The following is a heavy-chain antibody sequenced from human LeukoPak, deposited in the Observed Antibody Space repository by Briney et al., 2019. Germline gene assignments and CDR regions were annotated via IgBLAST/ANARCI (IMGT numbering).Heavy chain of an antibody. Sequence: GGSLRLSCAASGFTFSSYAMHWVRQAPGEGLEWVSYISSSSSTIYYADSVKGRFTISRDNAKNSLYLQMNSLRDEDTAVYYCAREGGRITIFGVVIRPDFDYWGQGTLVTVSS. CDR1: GFTFSSYA. V-gene: IGHV3-48*02. CDR2: ISSSSSTI. J-gene: IGHJ4*02. D-gene: IGHD3-3*01. CDR3: AREGGRITIFGVVIRPDFDY.